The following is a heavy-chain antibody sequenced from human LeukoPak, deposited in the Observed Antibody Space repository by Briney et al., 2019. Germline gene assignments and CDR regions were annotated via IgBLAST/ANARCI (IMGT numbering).Heavy chain of an antibody. J-gene: IGHJ4*02. CDR2: INTNTGDP. CDR3: ARAPYYYDSSGYYYLFDY. CDR1: EYTFTSYA. V-gene: IGHV7-4-1*02. Sequence: ASVKVSCKASEYTFTSYAMNWVRQAPGQGLEWMGWINTNTGDPTYAQGFTGRFVFSLDTSVSTAYLQISSLKAEDTAVYYCARAPYYYDSSGYYYLFDYWGQGTLVTVSS. D-gene: IGHD3-22*01.